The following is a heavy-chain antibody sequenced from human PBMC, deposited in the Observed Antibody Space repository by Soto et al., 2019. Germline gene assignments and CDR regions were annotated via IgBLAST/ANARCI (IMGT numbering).Heavy chain of an antibody. D-gene: IGHD2-21*02. CDR3: ARGGRVTRDPLNFEY. CDR1: DGSISSGGYY. Sequence: SETLSVTCTVSDGSISSGGYYWSWIRKHPGKGLEWIGYIYYSGSTYYNPSLKSRVTISVGTSKNQFSLKLSSVTAADTAVYYCARGGRVTRDPLNFEYWGQGTLVTVSS. CDR2: IYYSGST. J-gene: IGHJ4*02. V-gene: IGHV4-31*03.